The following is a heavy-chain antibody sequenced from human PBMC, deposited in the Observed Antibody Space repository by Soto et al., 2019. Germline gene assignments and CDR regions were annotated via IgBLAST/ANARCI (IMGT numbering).Heavy chain of an antibody. CDR2: IWYDGSNK. V-gene: IGHV3-33*01. D-gene: IGHD3-22*01. CDR1: GFTFSSYG. Sequence: LRLSCAASGFTFSSYGMHWVRQAPGKGLEWVAVIWYDGSNKYYADSVKGRFTISRDNSKNTLYLQMNSLRAEDTAVYYCARDLDYYVSSGYYGDFDYWGQGTLVTVSS. J-gene: IGHJ4*02. CDR3: ARDLDYYVSSGYYGDFDY.